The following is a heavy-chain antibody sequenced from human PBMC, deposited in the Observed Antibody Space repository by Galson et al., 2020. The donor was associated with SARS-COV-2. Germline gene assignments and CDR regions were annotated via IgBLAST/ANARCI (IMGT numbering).Heavy chain of an antibody. V-gene: IGHV3-11*01. CDR3: ARNYEGDWGGDCYWRAAWSYYYYYDMDV. CDR2: ISSSGSTI. J-gene: IGHJ6*03. D-gene: IGHD2-21*01. CDR1: GFTFSDYY. Sequence: NSGGSLRLSCAASGFTFSDYYMSWIRQAPGKGLEWVSYISSSGSTIYYADSVKGRFTIPRDNAKNSLYLQMNSLRAEDTAVYYCARNYEGDWGGDCYWRAAWSYYYYYDMDVWGKGTTVTVSS.